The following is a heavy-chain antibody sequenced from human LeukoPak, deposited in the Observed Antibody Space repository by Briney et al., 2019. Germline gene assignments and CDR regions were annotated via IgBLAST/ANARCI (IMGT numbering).Heavy chain of an antibody. Sequence: GESLKVSCKGSGYSFTSYWIGWVRQMPGKGLEWMGIIYPGDSDTRYSPSFQGQVTISADKSISTAYLQWSSLKASDTAMYYCARGGWELLEGYYFDYWGQGTLVTVSS. CDR3: ARGGWELLEGYYFDY. CDR1: GYSFTSYW. CDR2: IYPGDSDT. J-gene: IGHJ4*02. V-gene: IGHV5-51*01. D-gene: IGHD1-26*01.